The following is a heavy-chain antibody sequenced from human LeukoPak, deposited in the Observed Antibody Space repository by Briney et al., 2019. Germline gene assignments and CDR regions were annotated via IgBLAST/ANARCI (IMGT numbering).Heavy chain of an antibody. CDR2: VSNSGSA. J-gene: IGHJ4*02. D-gene: IGHD6-19*01. CDR1: GGSISSVDYY. CDR3: ARFSSGWFYFDY. V-gene: IGHV4-39*07. Sequence: SQTLSLTCTVSGGSISSVDYYWAWIRQPPGKGLEWIGSVSNSGSAYYNASLKSRVTISVDTSKNHFSLKVSSVTAADTAIYYCARFSSGWFYFDYWGQGTLVTVSS.